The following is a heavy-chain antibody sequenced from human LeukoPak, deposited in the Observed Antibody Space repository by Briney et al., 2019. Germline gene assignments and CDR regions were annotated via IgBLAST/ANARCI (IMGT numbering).Heavy chain of an antibody. V-gene: IGHV1-18*01. CDR2: IGPSNNYT. CDR1: AYTFTYFR. Sequence: GASVTVSCTTSAYTFTYFRIHWVRQAPGQGFEWMGWIGPSNNYTEYEQKLQGRLTLTTDTSTTTAHMELRSLTFGDTAIYYCARDSYYGGHYSFFEHWGQGTLVTVSS. D-gene: IGHD4/OR15-4a*01. J-gene: IGHJ4*02. CDR3: ARDSYYGGHYSFFEH.